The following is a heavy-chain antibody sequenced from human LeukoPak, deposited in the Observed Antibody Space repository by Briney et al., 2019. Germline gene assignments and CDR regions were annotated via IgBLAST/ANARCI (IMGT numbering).Heavy chain of an antibody. V-gene: IGHV1-2*02. CDR3: ARVLWFGELFDY. D-gene: IGHD3-10*01. CDR2: INPNSGGT. Sequence: ASVKVSCKASGYTFTGYYMHWVRQAPGQGLEWMGWINPNSGGTNYAQKFQGRVTMTRDTFISTAYMELSRLRSDDTAVYYCARVLWFGELFDYWGQGTLVTVSS. CDR1: GYTFTGYY. J-gene: IGHJ4*02.